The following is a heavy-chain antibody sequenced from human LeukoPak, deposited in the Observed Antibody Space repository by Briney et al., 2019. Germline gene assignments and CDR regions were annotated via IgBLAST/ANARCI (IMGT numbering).Heavy chain of an antibody. Sequence: VASVKVSCNASGDIFNSYSVSWVRQAPGQGLEWMGGIIPIFGSTNYAQKFQGRVTITTDQSTRTAYMELNSLSSDGTAVYYCARVGRSRGSLPNSYYYMDVWGKGTTVTVSS. CDR1: GDIFNSYS. CDR2: IIPIFGST. J-gene: IGHJ6*03. CDR3: ARVGRSRGSLPNSYYYMDV. D-gene: IGHD1-26*01. V-gene: IGHV1-69*05.